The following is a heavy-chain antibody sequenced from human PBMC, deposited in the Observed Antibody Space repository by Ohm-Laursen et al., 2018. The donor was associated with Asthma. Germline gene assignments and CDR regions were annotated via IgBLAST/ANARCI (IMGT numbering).Heavy chain of an antibody. Sequence: SLRLSCAASGFTFSSYGMRWVRQAPGKGLEWVAVISYDGSNKYYADSVKSRFTISRDNSKNTLYLQMNSLRAEDTAVYYCAKGGAYGDYKNYWYFDLWGRGTLVTVSS. CDR3: AKGGAYGDYKNYWYFDL. J-gene: IGHJ2*01. D-gene: IGHD4-17*01. CDR2: ISYDGSNK. V-gene: IGHV3-30*18. CDR1: GFTFSSYG.